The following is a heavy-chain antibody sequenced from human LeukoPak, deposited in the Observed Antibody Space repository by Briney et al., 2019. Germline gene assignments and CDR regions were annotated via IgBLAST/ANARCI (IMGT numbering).Heavy chain of an antibody. V-gene: IGHV3-7*01. J-gene: IGHJ4*02. CDR1: GFTFSAYW. D-gene: IGHD3-22*01. CDR3: ARPSYYYDSSGYYY. Sequence: PGGSLRLSCAASGFTFSAYWMSWVRLTPGKGLEWVANIEQDGSEKYYVDSVKGRFTISRDNAKNSLYLQMNSLRAEDTAVYYCARPSYYYDSSGYYYWGQGTLVTVSS. CDR2: IEQDGSEK.